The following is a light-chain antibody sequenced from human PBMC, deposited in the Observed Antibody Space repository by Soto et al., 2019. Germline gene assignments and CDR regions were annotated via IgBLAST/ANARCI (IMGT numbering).Light chain of an antibody. CDR3: QQYNSSPWT. Sequence: DIQMTQSPSTLSASVGDRVTITCRASQSISSWLAWYQQKPGKAPKLLIYDASSLESGVPSRFSGSGSGTEFTLTISSLQPDDFATYYCQQYNSSPWTFVQATKVEIK. CDR2: DAS. CDR1: QSISSW. V-gene: IGKV1-5*01. J-gene: IGKJ1*01.